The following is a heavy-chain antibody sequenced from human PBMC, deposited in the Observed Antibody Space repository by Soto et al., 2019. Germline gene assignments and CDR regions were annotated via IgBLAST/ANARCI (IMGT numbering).Heavy chain of an antibody. CDR3: ARARGAYYDYIFPY. CDR2: INPNSGGT. V-gene: IGHV1-2*04. D-gene: IGHD3-16*01. Sequence: ASVKVSCKASGYTFTGYYMHWVLQAPGQGLEWMGWINPNSGGTNYAQKFQGWVTMTRDTSISTAYMELSRLRSDDTAVYYCARARGAYYDYIFPYWGQGTLVTVSS. CDR1: GYTFTGYY. J-gene: IGHJ4*02.